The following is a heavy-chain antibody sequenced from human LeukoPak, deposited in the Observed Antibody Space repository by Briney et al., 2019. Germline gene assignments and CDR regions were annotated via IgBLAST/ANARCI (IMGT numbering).Heavy chain of an antibody. CDR2: ISGSGGST. J-gene: IGHJ3*02. CDR1: GFTFTSYG. D-gene: IGHD5-18*01. Sequence: GGSLRLSCAASGFTFTSYGMSWVRQAPGKGLEWVSAISGSGGSTYYADSVKGRFTISRDNSKNTLYLQMNSLRAEDTAVYYCARARSSYGYGDAFDIWGQGTMVTVSS. CDR3: ARARSSYGYGDAFDI. V-gene: IGHV3-23*01.